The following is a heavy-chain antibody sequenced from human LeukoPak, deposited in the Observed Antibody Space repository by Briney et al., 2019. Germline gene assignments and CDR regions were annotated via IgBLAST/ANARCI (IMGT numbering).Heavy chain of an antibody. CDR2: ISSNGGGT. V-gene: IGHV3-64*02. CDR3: ARGYCSSTSCWIDY. Sequence: PGGSLRLSCAASGFTFSSYAMHWVRQAPGKGLEYVSAISSNGGGTYYADSVKGRFTISRDNSKNTLYLQMGSLRAEDMAVYYCARGYCSSTSCWIDYWGQGTLVTVSS. CDR1: GFTFSSYA. D-gene: IGHD2-2*01. J-gene: IGHJ4*02.